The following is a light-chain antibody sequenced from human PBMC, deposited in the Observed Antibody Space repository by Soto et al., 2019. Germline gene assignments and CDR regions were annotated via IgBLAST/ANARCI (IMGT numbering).Light chain of an antibody. V-gene: IGLV2-14*01. Sequence: QPASVSGSPGQSITISCTGTSSDVGGFNFVSWYQQPPGKAPKLMIYDVSHRPSGVSNRFSGSKSGNTASLTISGLQAEDEGDYYCSSYTTSSTIVFGTGTKLTVL. CDR3: SSYTTSSTIV. CDR2: DVS. J-gene: IGLJ1*01. CDR1: SSDVGGFNF.